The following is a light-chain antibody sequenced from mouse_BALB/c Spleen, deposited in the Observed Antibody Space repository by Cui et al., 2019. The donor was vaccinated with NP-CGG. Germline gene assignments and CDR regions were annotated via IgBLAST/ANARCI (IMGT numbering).Light chain of an antibody. Sequence: QAVVTQESALTTSPGGTVTLTCRSSSGAVTTSNYANWVQEKPDHLFTGLIGGTNNRAPGVPARFSGSLIGDKAALTITGAQTEDEAIYFCALWYSNHWVFGGGTKLIVL. CDR2: GTN. CDR3: ALWYSNHWV. J-gene: IGLJ1*01. V-gene: IGLV1*01. CDR1: SGAVTTSNY.